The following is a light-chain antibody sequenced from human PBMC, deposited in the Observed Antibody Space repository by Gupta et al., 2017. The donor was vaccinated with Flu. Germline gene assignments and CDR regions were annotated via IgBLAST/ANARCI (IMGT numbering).Light chain of an antibody. V-gene: IGKV1-5*03. CDR3: QQYNNWLNT. CDR1: QSIDSW. Sequence: VGDRVTITCRASQSIDSWLAWYQQKPGKAPKLLIYKASILESGVPTRFSGSGSGTEFTLTISSLQPDDLATYYCQQYNNWLNTFGPGTKLELK. CDR2: KAS. J-gene: IGKJ2*01.